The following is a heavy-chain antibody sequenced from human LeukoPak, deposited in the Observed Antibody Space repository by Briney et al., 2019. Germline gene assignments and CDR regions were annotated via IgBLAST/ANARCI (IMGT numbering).Heavy chain of an antibody. J-gene: IGHJ6*02. CDR1: GFTFSTLA. V-gene: IGHV3-23*01. D-gene: IGHD1-26*01. CDR3: AKESGAHYGFGMDV. CDR2: IADYT. Sequence: GGSLRLSCAASGFTFSTLAMTWVRQAPGKGLEWVSSIADYTAYADSVKGRFTISRDNSKNTLYLQMDSLRAGDTALYYCAKESGAHYGFGMDVWGQGTTVTVSS.